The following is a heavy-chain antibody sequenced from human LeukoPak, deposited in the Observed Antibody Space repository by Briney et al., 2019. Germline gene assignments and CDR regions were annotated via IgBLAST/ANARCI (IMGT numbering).Heavy chain of an antibody. D-gene: IGHD1-26*01. CDR2: IRYDGSNK. CDR3: AKDHGTYSGF. Sequence: GGSLRLTCAASGFTFSSYGMHWVRQAPGKGLEWGAFIRYDGSNKYYADSVKGRFTISRDNSKNTRYLQMNSLRAEDTAVYYCAKDHGTYSGFWGQGTMVTVSS. J-gene: IGHJ3*01. V-gene: IGHV3-30*02. CDR1: GFTFSSYG.